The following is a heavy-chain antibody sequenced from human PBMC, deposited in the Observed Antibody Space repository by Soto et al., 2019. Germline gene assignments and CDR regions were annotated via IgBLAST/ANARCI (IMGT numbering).Heavy chain of an antibody. Sequence: QVQLVESGGGVVQPGRSLRLSCAASGFTFSSYGMHWVRQAPGKGLEWVAVISYDGSNKYYADSVKGRFTISRDNSKNTLYLQMNSLRAEDTAVYYCAKPLGAYYYGMDVWGQGTTVTVSS. V-gene: IGHV3-30*18. CDR1: GFTFSSYG. J-gene: IGHJ6*02. CDR3: AKPLGAYYYGMDV. CDR2: ISYDGSNK.